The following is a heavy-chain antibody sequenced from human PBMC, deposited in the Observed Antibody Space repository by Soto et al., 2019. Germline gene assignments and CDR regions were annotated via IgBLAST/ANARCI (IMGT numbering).Heavy chain of an antibody. V-gene: IGHV4-59*01. CDR2: IYYSGST. CDR3: ASVLYDSSTNWFDP. Sequence: PSETLSLTCTVSGGSISSYYWSWIRQPPGKGLEWIGYIYYSGSTNYNPSLKSRVTISVDTSKNQFSLKLSSVTAADTAVYYCASVLYDSSTNWFDPWGQGTLVTVSS. D-gene: IGHD3-22*01. J-gene: IGHJ5*02. CDR1: GGSISSYY.